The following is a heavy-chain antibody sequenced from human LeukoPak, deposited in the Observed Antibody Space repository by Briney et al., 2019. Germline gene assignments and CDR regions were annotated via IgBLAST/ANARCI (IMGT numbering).Heavy chain of an antibody. D-gene: IGHD5-12*01. V-gene: IGHV4-59*06. CDR2: IYYSGST. Sequence: SETLSLTCTVSGGSISSYYWSWIRQPPGKGLEWIGYIYYSGSTYYNPSLKSRVTISVDTSKNQFSLKLSSVTAADTAVYYCAREVYSGYDLGFDYWGQGTLVTVSS. CDR3: AREVYSGYDLGFDY. CDR1: GGSISSYY. J-gene: IGHJ4*02.